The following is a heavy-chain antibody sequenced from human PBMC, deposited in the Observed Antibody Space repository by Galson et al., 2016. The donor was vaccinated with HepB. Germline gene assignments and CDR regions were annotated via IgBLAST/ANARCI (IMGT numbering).Heavy chain of an antibody. Sequence: SLRLSCAGYGVTFDYAMHWVRQAPGKGLEWVSGIFWNSDRRDYVDSVRGRFTISRDNAKGSLYLQMNDLRPEDTALYFCVEDLLPGGADSWGQGTLVTVSS. CDR3: VEDLLPGGADS. CDR1: GVTFDYA. V-gene: IGHV3-9*01. D-gene: IGHD3-10*01. J-gene: IGHJ4*02. CDR2: IFWNSDRR.